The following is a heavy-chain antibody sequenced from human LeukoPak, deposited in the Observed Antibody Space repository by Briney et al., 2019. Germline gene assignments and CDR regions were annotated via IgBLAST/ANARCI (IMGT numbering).Heavy chain of an antibody. V-gene: IGHV3-30*02. CDR2: IRSDGGFE. J-gene: IGHJ4*02. Sequence: GGSLRLSCAASGFIFSNYGMHWVRQAPGKGLEWVAFIRSDGGFEFYADSVKGRFTISRDISKNTLYLHMNSVRDEDTAVYYCVKDHPVFDHWGQGILVTVSS. CDR1: GFIFSNYG. CDR3: VKDHPVFDH.